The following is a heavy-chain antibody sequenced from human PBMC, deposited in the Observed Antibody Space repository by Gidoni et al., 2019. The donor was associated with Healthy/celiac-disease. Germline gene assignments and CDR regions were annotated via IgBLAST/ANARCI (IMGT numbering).Heavy chain of an antibody. V-gene: IGHV4-34*01. D-gene: IGHD4-17*01. J-gene: IGHJ4*02. CDR1: VGSFSGYY. CDR3: ARGPTVTNFGL. Sequence: QVQLQQWGAGLLKPSATLSLTCAVYVGSFSGYYWSWIRQPPGKGLEWIGEINHSGSTNYKPSLKSRVTISVDTYKNQFSLKLSSVTAADTAVYYCARGPTVTNFGLWGQGTLVTVSS. CDR2: INHSGST.